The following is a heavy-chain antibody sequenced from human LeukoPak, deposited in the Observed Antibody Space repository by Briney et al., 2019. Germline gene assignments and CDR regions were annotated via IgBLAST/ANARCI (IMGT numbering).Heavy chain of an antibody. J-gene: IGHJ4*02. D-gene: IGHD3-22*01. V-gene: IGHV4-30-2*01. CDR1: GGSISSGGYS. CDR3: ARARGYDSSGYYPYYFDY. CDR2: IYHSEST. Sequence: SQTLSLTCAVSGGSISSGGYSWSWIRQPPGTGLEWIGYIYHSESTYYNPSLKSRVTISVDRSKNQFSLKLSSVTAADTAVYYCARARGYDSSGYYPYYFDYWGQGTLVTVSS.